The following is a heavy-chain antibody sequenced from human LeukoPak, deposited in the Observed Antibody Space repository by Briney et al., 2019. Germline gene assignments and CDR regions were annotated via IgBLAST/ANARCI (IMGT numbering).Heavy chain of an antibody. CDR3: AKAGGELPKHAFDI. D-gene: IGHD1-26*01. V-gene: IGHV3-30*02. CDR1: GFTFSSYG. CDR2: IRYDGSNK. J-gene: IGHJ3*02. Sequence: GGSLRLSCAASGFTFSSYGMHWVCQAPGKGLEWVAFIRYDGSNKYYADSVKGRFTISRDNSKNTLYLQMNSLRAEDTAVYYCAKAGGELPKHAFDIWGQGTMVTVSS.